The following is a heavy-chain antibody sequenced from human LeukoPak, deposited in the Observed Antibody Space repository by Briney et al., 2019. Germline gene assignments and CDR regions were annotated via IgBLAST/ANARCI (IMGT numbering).Heavy chain of an antibody. CDR1: GGSISSYY. Sequence: PSVTLSLTCTVSGGSISSYYWSWIRQPPGKGLEWIGYIYYSGSTNYNPSLKSRVTISVDTSKNQFSLKLSSVTAADTAFYYCARYIVSYPHDAFDIWGQGTMVTVSS. J-gene: IGHJ3*02. CDR2: IYYSGST. CDR3: ARYIVSYPHDAFDI. D-gene: IGHD1-26*01. V-gene: IGHV4-59*01.